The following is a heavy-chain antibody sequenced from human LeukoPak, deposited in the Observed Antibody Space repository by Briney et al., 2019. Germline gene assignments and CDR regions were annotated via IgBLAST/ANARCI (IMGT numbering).Heavy chain of an antibody. CDR3: ANDIVVAPAARGPRDYFDY. CDR2: ISGSGGST. D-gene: IGHD2-2*01. CDR1: GFTFSSYA. J-gene: IGHJ4*02. V-gene: IGHV3-23*01. Sequence: GGSLRLSCAASGFTFSSYAMSWVRQAPGKGLEWVSAISGSGGSTYYADSVKGRFTISRDNSKNTLYLQMNSLRAEDTAVYYCANDIVVAPAARGPRDYFDYWGQGTLVTVSS.